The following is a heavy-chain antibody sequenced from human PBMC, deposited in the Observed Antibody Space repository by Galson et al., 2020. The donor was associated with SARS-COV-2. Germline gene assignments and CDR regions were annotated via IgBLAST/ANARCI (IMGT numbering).Heavy chain of an antibody. CDR3: ARLYPYDFWSANRYYYYYYMDV. V-gene: IGHV4-4*02. J-gene: IGHJ6*03. D-gene: IGHD3-3*01. CDR1: GGSISSSNW. CDR2: IYHSGST. Sequence: SETLSLTCAVSGGSISSSNWWSWVRQPPGKGLEWIGEIYHSGSTNYNPSLKSRVTISVDKSKNQFSLKLSSVTAADTAVYYCARLYPYDFWSANRYYYYYYMDVWGKGTTVTVSS.